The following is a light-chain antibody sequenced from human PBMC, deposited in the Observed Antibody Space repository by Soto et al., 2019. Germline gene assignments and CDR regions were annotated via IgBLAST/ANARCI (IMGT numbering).Light chain of an antibody. CDR1: QTISSW. V-gene: IGKV1-6*01. CDR3: LQDFNFPWT. J-gene: IGKJ1*01. CDR2: AAS. Sequence: IQMTQSPSTLSASVGDRVTITCRASQTISSWLAWYQRKPGRAPKLLIHAASSLQSGVPSRFSGSGSGTDFTLTISSLQPEDFATYYCLQDFNFPWTFGLGTKVDIK.